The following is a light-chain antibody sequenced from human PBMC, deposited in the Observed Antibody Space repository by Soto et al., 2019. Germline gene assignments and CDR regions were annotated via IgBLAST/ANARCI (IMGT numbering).Light chain of an antibody. CDR2: DND. Sequence: QSVLTQPPSASGTPGQRITISCSGSRSNIGSHKVNWYQQLPGTAPKLLIYDNDQRPSGVPDRFSGSKSGTSASLAISGLQSGDEADYYCAAWDDRLNDVIFGGGTQLTVL. J-gene: IGLJ2*01. CDR3: AAWDDRLNDVI. CDR1: RSNIGSHK. V-gene: IGLV1-44*01.